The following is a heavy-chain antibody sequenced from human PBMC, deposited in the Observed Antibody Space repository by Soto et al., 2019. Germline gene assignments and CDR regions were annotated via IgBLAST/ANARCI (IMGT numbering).Heavy chain of an antibody. CDR3: AKIPHITLGGGYYYGMDV. V-gene: IGHV3-30*18. J-gene: IGHJ6*02. D-gene: IGHD2-21*01. Sequence: QVQLVESGGGVVQPGRSLRLSCAPSGFTFSSYGMHWVRQAPGKGLEWVAVISYDGSNKYYADSVKGRFTISRDNSKNTLYLQMNSLRAEDTAVYYCAKIPHITLGGGYYYGMDVWGQGTTVTVSS. CDR2: ISYDGSNK. CDR1: GFTFSSYG.